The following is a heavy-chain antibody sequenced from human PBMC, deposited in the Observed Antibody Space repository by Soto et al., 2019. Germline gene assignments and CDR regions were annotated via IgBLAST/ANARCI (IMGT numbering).Heavy chain of an antibody. Sequence: PSETLSLTCAVYGGSFSGYYWSWIRQPPGKGLEWIGEINHSGSTNYNPSLKSRVTISVDTSKNQFSLKLSSVTAADTAVYYCASPIHLGELSFYSPFPYWGQGTLVTVSS. J-gene: IGHJ4*02. V-gene: IGHV4-34*01. CDR1: GGSFSGYY. D-gene: IGHD3-16*02. CDR2: INHSGST. CDR3: ASPIHLGELSFYSPFPY.